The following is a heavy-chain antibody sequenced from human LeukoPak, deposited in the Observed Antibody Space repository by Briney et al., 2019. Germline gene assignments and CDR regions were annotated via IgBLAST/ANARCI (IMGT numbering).Heavy chain of an antibody. CDR1: GFTFSNYA. D-gene: IGHD3-3*01. V-gene: IGHV3-30*01. CDR2: ISYDGSNK. CDR3: ARDLKPNYDFWSGSAYNWFDH. Sequence: QPGRSLRLSCAASGFTFSNYAMHSVRQAPGKGLEWVASISYDGSNKYYADSVKGRFTISRDNSKNTLYLQMNSLRAEDTAVYYCARDLKPNYDFWSGSAYNWFDHWGQGTLVTVSS. J-gene: IGHJ5*02.